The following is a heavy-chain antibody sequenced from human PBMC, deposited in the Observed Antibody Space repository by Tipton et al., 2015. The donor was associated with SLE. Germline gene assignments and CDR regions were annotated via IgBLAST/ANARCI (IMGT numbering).Heavy chain of an antibody. Sequence: GSLRLSCVASGFTFSSFSMNWVRQAPGKGQEWVSSISRDSLDIDYGDSAKGRFTLSRDDAKNTLYLQMNCLRDEDTGLYYCVKDRQTGLFGSWGQGTQVIVSS. J-gene: IGHJ5*02. CDR3: VKDRQTGLFGS. CDR2: ISRDSLDI. V-gene: IGHV3-21*03. D-gene: IGHD2-15*01. CDR1: GFTFSSFS.